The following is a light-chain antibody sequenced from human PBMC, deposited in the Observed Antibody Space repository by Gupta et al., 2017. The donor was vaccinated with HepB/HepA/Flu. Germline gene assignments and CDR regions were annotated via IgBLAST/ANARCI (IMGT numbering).Light chain of an antibody. CDR3: QQDYSAPPS. V-gene: IGKV4-1*01. CDR2: WAS. CDR1: QSGLYNSDNKNY. Sequence: DVVMTQSPDSLAVSLGERATINCKSSQSGLYNSDNKNYLAWYQQTPGQSPKLLIYWASTRESGVSDRFSGSGSGTDFTLTISSLQAEDVAVYYCQQDYSAPPSFGQGTSLEIK. J-gene: IGKJ2*01.